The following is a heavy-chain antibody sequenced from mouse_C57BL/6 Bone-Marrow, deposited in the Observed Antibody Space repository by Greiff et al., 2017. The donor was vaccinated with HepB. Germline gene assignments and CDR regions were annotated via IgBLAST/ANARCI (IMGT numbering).Heavy chain of an antibody. V-gene: IGHV14-4*01. Sequence: VQLQQSGAELVRPGASVKLSCTASGFNIKDDYMHWVKQRPEQGLEWIGWIDPENGDTEYASKFQGKATITADTSSNTAYLQLSSLTSEDTAVYYCYYHGSSPFAYWGQGTLVTVSA. CDR1: GFNIKDDY. D-gene: IGHD1-1*01. CDR3: YYHGSSPFAY. J-gene: IGHJ3*01. CDR2: IDPENGDT.